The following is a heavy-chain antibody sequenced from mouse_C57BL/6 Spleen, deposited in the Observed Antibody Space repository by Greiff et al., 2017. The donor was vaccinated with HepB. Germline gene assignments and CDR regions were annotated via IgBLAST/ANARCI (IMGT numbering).Heavy chain of an antibody. D-gene: IGHD1-1*01. CDR1: GYTFTDYN. Sequence: EVQLQQSGPELVKPGASVKMSCKASGYTFTDYNMHWVKQSHGKSLEWIGYINPNNGGTSYNQKFKGKATLTVNKSSSTAYMELSSLTSEDSAVYYCARNYGSSYGGFDYWGQGTTLTVSS. CDR2: INPNNGGT. CDR3: ARNYGSSYGGFDY. J-gene: IGHJ2*01. V-gene: IGHV1-22*01.